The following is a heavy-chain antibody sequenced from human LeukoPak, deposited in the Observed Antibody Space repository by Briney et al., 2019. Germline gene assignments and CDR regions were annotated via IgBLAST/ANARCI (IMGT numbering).Heavy chain of an antibody. Sequence: GGSLRLSCAASGFTFSSYAMSRVRQAPGKGLEWVSAISGSGGSTYYADSVKGRFTISRDNSKNTLYLQMNSLRAEDTAVYYCAKDRSESYFYFDFWGQGTLVTVSS. J-gene: IGHJ4*02. CDR3: AKDRSESYFYFDF. CDR2: ISGSGGST. V-gene: IGHV3-23*01. CDR1: GFTFSSYA. D-gene: IGHD1-26*01.